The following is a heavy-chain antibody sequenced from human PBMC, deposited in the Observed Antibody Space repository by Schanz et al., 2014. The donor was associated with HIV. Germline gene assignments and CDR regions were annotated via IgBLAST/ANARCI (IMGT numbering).Heavy chain of an antibody. CDR3: ANLVVAATDDAFDI. V-gene: IGHV3-7*01. CDR1: ELHFTTYW. D-gene: IGHD2-15*01. Sequence: EVQLVESGGGLVQPGGSLRLSCVVSELHFTTYWMTWVRQAPGKGLEWVANIKQDGSEKYYVDSVKGRFTISRDNAKNSLYLQMNSLRAEDTAVYYCANLVVAATDDAFDIWGQGTMVTVSS. CDR2: IKQDGSEK. J-gene: IGHJ3*02.